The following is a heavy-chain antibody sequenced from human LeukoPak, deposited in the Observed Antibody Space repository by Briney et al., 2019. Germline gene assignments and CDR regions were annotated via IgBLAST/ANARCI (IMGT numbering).Heavy chain of an antibody. CDR3: AIGDYLF. Sequence: ASVKVSCKASGYTLTSSHAHWVRQAPGQGLEWMGIINCGDGYTNYAQKFQGRVSVTSDTSTSTIYMELSSLRAEDTAIYYCAIGDYLFWGQGTLVTVSS. CDR1: GYTLTSSH. V-gene: IGHV1-46*01. J-gene: IGHJ4*02. D-gene: IGHD4-17*01. CDR2: INCGDGYT.